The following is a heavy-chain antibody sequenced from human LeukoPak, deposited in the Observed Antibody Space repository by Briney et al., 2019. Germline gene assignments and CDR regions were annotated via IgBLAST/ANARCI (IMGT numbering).Heavy chain of an antibody. CDR2: ISGSGGST. CDR1: GFTFSSYA. J-gene: IGHJ4*02. D-gene: IGHD3-9*01. Sequence: GGSLRLSCAASGFTFSSYAMSWVRQAPGKGLEWVSAISGSGGSTYYADSVKGRFTISRDNAKNSVFLQMNSVRAEDTAVYYCARDLDTGNYFFAYWGQGTPVIVSS. V-gene: IGHV3-23*01. CDR3: ARDLDTGNYFFAY.